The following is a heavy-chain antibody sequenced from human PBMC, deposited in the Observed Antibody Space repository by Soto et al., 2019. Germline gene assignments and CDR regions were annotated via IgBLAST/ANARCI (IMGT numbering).Heavy chain of an antibody. J-gene: IGHJ4*02. D-gene: IGHD2-15*01. CDR2: ISSSSYI. CDR3: ARAHSDY. V-gene: IGHV3-21*01. Sequence: VSLRLSCAASGFTFSSYSMNWVRQAPGKGLEWVSSISSSSYIYYADSVKGRFTISRDNAKNSLYLQMNSLRAEDTAVYYCARAHSDYWGQGTLVTVSS. CDR1: GFTFSSYS.